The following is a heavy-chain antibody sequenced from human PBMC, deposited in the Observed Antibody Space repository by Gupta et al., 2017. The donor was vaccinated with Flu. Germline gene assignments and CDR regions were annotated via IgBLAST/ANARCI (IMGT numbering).Heavy chain of an antibody. V-gene: IGHV3-30*18. J-gene: IGHJ4*02. Sequence: RFGMHWVRQAPGNGLEWVAIISDDGSNTYYVDSVKGRFTISRDNSKNTVYLQMNSLRAEDTAVYYCAKDFWTGYHTDTLQYWGQGTPVTVSS. D-gene: IGHD3-3*01. CDR1: RFG. CDR2: ISDDGSNT. CDR3: AKDFWTGYHTDTLQY.